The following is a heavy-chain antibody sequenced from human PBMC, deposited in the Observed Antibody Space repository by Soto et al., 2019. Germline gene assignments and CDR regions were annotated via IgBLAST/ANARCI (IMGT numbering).Heavy chain of an antibody. CDR1: GLTFSNVW. CDR2: IKSKSDGETA. Sequence: KTGGSLRLSCAASGLTFSNVWMTWVRQAPGKGLGWVGRIKSKSDGETADVAAPVKARFTISRDDSKNTVFLEMNSLKSEDTALYYCAITAMINRDSSTSFDYWGRGTQVTVSS. V-gene: IGHV3-15*01. J-gene: IGHJ4*02. CDR3: AITAMINRDSSTSFDY. D-gene: IGHD5-18*01.